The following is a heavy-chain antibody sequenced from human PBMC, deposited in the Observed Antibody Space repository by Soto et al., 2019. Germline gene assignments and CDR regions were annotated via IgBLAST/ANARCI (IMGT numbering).Heavy chain of an antibody. V-gene: IGHV1-18*01. CDR2: ISAYNGNT. Sequence: ASVKVSCKASGYTFTSYGISWVRQAPGQGLEWMGWISAYNGNTNYAQTLQGRVTMTTDTSTSTAYMELRSLRSDDTAVYYCARTNTMVRGVIGWFDPWGQGTLVTVSS. CDR3: ARTNTMVRGVIGWFDP. D-gene: IGHD3-10*01. CDR1: GYTFTSYG. J-gene: IGHJ5*02.